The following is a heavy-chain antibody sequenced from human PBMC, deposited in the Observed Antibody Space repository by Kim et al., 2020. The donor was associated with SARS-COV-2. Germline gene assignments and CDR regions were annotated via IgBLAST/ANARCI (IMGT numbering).Heavy chain of an antibody. D-gene: IGHD6-25*01. V-gene: IGHV5-51*01. Sequence: RSSPSFQGQVTISADKSISTAYLQWSSLKASDTAMYYCARHDAAKSQDYWGQGTLVTVSS. J-gene: IGHJ4*02. CDR3: ARHDAAKSQDY.